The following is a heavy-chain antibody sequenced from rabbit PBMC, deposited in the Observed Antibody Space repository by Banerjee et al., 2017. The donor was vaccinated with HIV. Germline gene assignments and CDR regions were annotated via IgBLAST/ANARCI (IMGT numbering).Heavy chain of an antibody. J-gene: IGHJ4*01. Sequence: HSLEESGGDLVKPGASLILTCIVSGFSFSSRYYTRLVLQAPGKGLEWIGCIYAGSGRAYYASWAKGGFTISKTSSATVTLQLNSLAAADTATYFCAREKPGGYGFSDMDLWGPGTLVTVS. CDR1: GFSFSSRYY. CDR2: IYAGSGRA. D-gene: IGHD6-1*01. V-gene: IGHV1S40*01. CDR3: AREKPGGYGFSDMDL.